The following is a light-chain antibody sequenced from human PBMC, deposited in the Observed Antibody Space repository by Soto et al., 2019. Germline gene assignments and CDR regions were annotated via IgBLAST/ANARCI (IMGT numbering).Light chain of an antibody. J-gene: IGKJ1*01. CDR3: QQYGRSWWT. CDR1: QSVSSSY. CDR2: CAS. Sequence: EIVLTQSPGTLSLSPGERATLSCRTSQSVSSSYLAWYQQKPGQAPRLLIYCASSRATGIPDRFSGSGSGTDFTLTISRLEPEDFAVYYCQQYGRSWWTFGQGTKVEIK. V-gene: IGKV3-20*01.